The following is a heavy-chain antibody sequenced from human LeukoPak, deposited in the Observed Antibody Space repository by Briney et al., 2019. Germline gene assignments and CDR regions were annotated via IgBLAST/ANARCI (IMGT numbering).Heavy chain of an antibody. CDR3: ATGRDTAMVRLDY. V-gene: IGHV3-30*02. CDR1: GFTFSSYG. Sequence: GGSLRLSCAASGFTFSSYGMHWVRQAPGKGLEWVAFIRYDGTNKYYVDSVKGRFTISRDNSKNTMCLQMNSLRAEDTAVYFCATGRDTAMVRLDYWGQGTLVTVSS. D-gene: IGHD5-18*01. J-gene: IGHJ4*02. CDR2: IRYDGTNK.